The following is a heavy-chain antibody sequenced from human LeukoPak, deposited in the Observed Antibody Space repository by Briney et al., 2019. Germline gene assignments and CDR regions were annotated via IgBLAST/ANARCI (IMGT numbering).Heavy chain of an antibody. Sequence: ASVKVSCKASGGTFSSYAISWVRQAPGQGLEWMGRIIPIFGTANYAQKFQGRVTITTDESTSTAYMELSSLRSEDTAVYYCAAGLITMIVVDGDYYYYMDVWGKGTTVTVS. CDR1: GGTFSSYA. J-gene: IGHJ6*03. V-gene: IGHV1-69*05. CDR3: AAGLITMIVVDGDYYYYMDV. D-gene: IGHD3-22*01. CDR2: IIPIFGTA.